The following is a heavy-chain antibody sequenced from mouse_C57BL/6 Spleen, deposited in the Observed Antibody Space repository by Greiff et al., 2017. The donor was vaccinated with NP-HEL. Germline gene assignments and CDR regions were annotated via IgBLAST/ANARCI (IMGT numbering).Heavy chain of an antibody. J-gene: IGHJ2*01. CDR2: IRSKSNNYAT. CDR1: GFSFNTYA. CDR3: VRERGVTTTLYFDY. Sequence: EVQRVESGGGLVQPKGSLKLSCAASGFSFNTYAMNWVRQAPGKGLEWVARIRSKSNNYATYYADSVKDRFTISRDDSESMLYLQMNNLKTEDTAMYYCVRERGVTTTLYFDYWGQGTTLTVSS. D-gene: IGHD2-2*01. V-gene: IGHV10-1*01.